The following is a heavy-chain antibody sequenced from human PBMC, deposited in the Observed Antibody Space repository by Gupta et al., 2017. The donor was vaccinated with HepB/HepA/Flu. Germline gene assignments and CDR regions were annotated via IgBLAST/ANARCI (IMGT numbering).Heavy chain of an antibody. D-gene: IGHD2-15*01. V-gene: IGHV3-48*03. Sequence: EVQLVESGGGLVRPGVSLRLSCAASGLTFSSYEMNWVRQAPGKGLEWVSCITSSGSTIYYADSVKGRFTISRDNAKNSLYLQMNSLRAEDTAVYYCARSDTPWATVDFWGQGTLVTVSS. CDR3: ARSDTPWATVDF. CDR1: GLTFSSYE. J-gene: IGHJ4*02. CDR2: ITSSGSTI.